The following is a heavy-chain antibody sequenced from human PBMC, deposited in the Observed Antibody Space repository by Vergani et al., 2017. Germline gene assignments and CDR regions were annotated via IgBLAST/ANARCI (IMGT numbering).Heavy chain of an antibody. CDR1: GFTFSSYA. D-gene: IGHD3-10*01. V-gene: IGHV3-23*01. CDR2: ISGSGGST. J-gene: IGHJ5*02. CDR3: AKCLWVGLLWFGESPGGWFDP. Sequence: EVQLLESGGGLVQPGGSLRLSCAASGFTFSSYAMSWVRQAPGKGLEWVSAISGSGGSTYYADSVKGRFTISRDNSKNTLYLQMNSLRAEDTAVYYCAKCLWVGLLWFGESPGGWFDPWGQGTLVTVYS.